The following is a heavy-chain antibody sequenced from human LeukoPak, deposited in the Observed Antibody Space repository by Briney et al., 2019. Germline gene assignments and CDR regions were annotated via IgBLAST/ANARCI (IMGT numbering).Heavy chain of an antibody. CDR3: ARGARQLIRGGYYYYMDV. V-gene: IGHV1-8*02. CDR1: GYSFTGYY. Sequence: GASVKVSCKASGYSFTGYYMHWVRQAPGQGLEWMGWMNPNSGNTGYAQKFQGRVTMTRNTSISTAYMELSSLRSEDTAVYYCARGARQLIRGGYYYYMDVWGKGTTVTISS. D-gene: IGHD1-1*01. J-gene: IGHJ6*03. CDR2: MNPNSGNT.